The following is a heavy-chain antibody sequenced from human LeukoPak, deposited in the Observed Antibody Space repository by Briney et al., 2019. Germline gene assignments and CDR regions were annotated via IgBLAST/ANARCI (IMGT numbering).Heavy chain of an antibody. CDR1: GFTFSKYA. CDR2: ISGSGAST. CDR3: AKRGGGVSNFDY. J-gene: IGHJ4*02. D-gene: IGHD3-16*01. V-gene: IGHV3-23*01. Sequence: PGGSLRLSCAASGFTFSKYAMTWVRQAPGKGLEWVSGISGSGASTHYADSVEGRFTVSRDNFNNTLYLQMNRLRAEDTAVYYCAKRGGGVSNFDYWGQGTLVTVSS.